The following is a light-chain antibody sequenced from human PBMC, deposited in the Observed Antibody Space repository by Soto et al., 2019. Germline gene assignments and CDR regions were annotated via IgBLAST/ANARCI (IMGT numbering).Light chain of an antibody. CDR3: QQYNNWPWT. J-gene: IGKJ1*01. V-gene: IGKV3-15*01. CDR2: GAS. CDR1: QSVICN. Sequence: EIVMTQSPVTLSVSPGEGATLSCRAGQSVICNLAWYQQRPGQAPRLLIHGASTRATGVPARFSGSASGTEFTLTISSLQSEDFVFYYCQQYNNWPWTFGQGTKVDIK.